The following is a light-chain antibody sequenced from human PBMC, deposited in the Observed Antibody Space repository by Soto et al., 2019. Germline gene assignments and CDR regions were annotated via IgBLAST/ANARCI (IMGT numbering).Light chain of an antibody. CDR2: DVS. CDR3: SSYTSSITYV. V-gene: IGLV2-14*01. J-gene: IGLJ1*01. CDR1: RSDVGLYNY. Sequence: QSVLTQPTSVSGSPGQSITISCTGTRSDVGLYNYVSWYQQHPGKAPKLMIYDVSNRPSGVSNRFSGSKSGNTASLTISGLQAEDEADYYCSSYTSSITYVFGTGTKVTVL.